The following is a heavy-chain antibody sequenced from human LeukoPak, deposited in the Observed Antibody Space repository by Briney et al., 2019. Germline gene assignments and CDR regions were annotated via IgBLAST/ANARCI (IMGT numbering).Heavy chain of an antibody. D-gene: IGHD3-22*01. J-gene: IGHJ4*02. CDR2: ISAYNGNT. CDR3: ARGLYSYYESSGVLGY. Sequence: ASVKVSCKASGYTFTSYGISWVRQAPGQGLEWMGWISAYNGNTNYAQKLQGRVTMTTDTSTSTAYMELRSLRSDDTAVYYCARGLYSYYESSGVLGYWGQGTLVTVSS. CDR1: GYTFTSYG. V-gene: IGHV1-18*01.